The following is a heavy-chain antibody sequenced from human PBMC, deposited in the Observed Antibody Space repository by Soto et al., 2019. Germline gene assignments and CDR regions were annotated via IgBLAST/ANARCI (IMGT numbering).Heavy chain of an antibody. J-gene: IGHJ6*04. CDR3: GRDRVPAAAYGRDV. V-gene: IGHV3-33*01. Sequence: QVQLVESGGGVVQPGRSLRLSCAASGFTFSSYGMHWVRQAPGKGLEWVAVIWYDGSNKYYADSVKGRFTISRDNSKNTLYRQRNGRGAEDTAVYYWGRDRVPAAAYGRDVWGKGTTVTVSS. CDR2: IWYDGSNK. D-gene: IGHD2-2*01. CDR1: GFTFSSYG.